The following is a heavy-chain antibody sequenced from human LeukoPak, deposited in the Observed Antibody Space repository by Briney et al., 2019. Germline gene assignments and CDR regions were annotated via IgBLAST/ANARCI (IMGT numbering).Heavy chain of an antibody. Sequence: PGGSLRLSCAASGFTFSSYSMNWVRQAPGKGLEWVSSISSSSYIYYADSVKGRFTISRDSAKNSLYLQMNSLRAEDTAVYYCARNLGEAYFDYWGQGTLVTVSS. CDR2: ISSSSYI. CDR1: GFTFSSYS. D-gene: IGHD7-27*01. J-gene: IGHJ4*02. CDR3: ARNLGEAYFDY. V-gene: IGHV3-21*04.